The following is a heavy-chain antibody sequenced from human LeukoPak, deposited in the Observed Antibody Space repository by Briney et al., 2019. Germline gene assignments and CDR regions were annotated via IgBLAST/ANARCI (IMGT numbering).Heavy chain of an antibody. CDR1: GFTFSSYC. CDR2: ISTSSSYI. CDR3: AKDRSRGGSYWDY. Sequence: GGSLRLSCAASGFTFSSYCMNWVRQAPGKGLEWVSFISTSSSYIHYADSVKGRFTISRDNARNSLYLQMNTLRAEDTAVYYCAKDRSRGGSYWDYWGQGTLVTVSS. V-gene: IGHV3-21*04. D-gene: IGHD1-26*01. J-gene: IGHJ4*02.